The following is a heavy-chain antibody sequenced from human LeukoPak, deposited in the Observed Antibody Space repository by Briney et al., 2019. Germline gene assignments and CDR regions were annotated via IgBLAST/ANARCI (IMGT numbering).Heavy chain of an antibody. CDR2: INHSGST. CDR1: GGSFSGYY. CDR3: AGHQLPCPIDY. V-gene: IGHV4-34*01. J-gene: IGHJ4*02. Sequence: SETLSLTCAVYGGSFSGYYWSWIRQPPGKGLEWIGEINHSGSTNYNPSLKSRVTISVDTSKNQFSLKLSSVTAADTAVYYCAGHQLPCPIDYWGQGTLVTVSS. D-gene: IGHD2-2*01.